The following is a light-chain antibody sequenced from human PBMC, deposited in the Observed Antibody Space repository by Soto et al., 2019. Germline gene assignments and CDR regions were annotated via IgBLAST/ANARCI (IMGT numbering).Light chain of an antibody. V-gene: IGKV3-15*01. Sequence: EIVMTQSPATLSVSPGERATLSCRASQSVSSDLAWYHQKPGQAPRLLIYGASTRATGIPARFSGSGSGTEFTHTSNSLQSEDFAVYYCQQYNNWPRTFGQGTKVEIK. CDR3: QQYNNWPRT. CDR1: QSVSSD. CDR2: GAS. J-gene: IGKJ1*01.